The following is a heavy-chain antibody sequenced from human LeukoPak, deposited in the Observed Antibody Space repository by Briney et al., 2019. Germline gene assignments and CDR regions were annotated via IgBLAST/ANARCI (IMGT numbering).Heavy chain of an antibody. CDR1: GYTFTSYA. J-gene: IGHJ6*04. Sequence: GASVKVSCKASGYTFTSYAMHWVRQALGQRLEWMGWINAGNGNTKYSQKFQGRVTITRDTSASTAYMELSSLRSEDAAVYYCAREGPGITMVRGVIITFGYYGMDVWGKGTTVTVSS. V-gene: IGHV1-3*01. D-gene: IGHD3-10*01. CDR2: INAGNGNT. CDR3: AREGPGITMVRGVIITFGYYGMDV.